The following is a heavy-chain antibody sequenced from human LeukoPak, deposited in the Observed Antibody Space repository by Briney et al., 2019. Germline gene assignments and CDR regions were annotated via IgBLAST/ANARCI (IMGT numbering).Heavy chain of an antibody. CDR3: ARAGAPLNNWFDP. J-gene: IGHJ5*02. CDR2: INPNNGAT. CDR1: GYTFTGYY. Sequence: ASVKVSCKASGYTFTGYYMHWVRLAPGQGLEWMGWINPNNGATNCAQKFQGRVTMTRDTSISTAYTELSRLRSDDTAVYYCARAGAPLNNWFDPWGQGTLVSVSS. V-gene: IGHV1-2*02.